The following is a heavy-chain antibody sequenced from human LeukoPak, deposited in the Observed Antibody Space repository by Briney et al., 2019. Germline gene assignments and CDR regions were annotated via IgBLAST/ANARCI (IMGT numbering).Heavy chain of an antibody. J-gene: IGHJ6*02. D-gene: IGHD3-3*01. CDR2: ISSSSSYI. V-gene: IGHV3-21*01. CDR1: GFTFSSYS. CDR3: ARGDYDSWSPKGMDV. Sequence: GGSLRLSCAASGFTFSSYSMNWVRQAPGKGLEWVSSISSSSSYIYYADSVKGRFTISRDNAKNSLYLQMNSLRAEDTAVYYCARGDYDSWSPKGMDVWGQGTTVTVSS.